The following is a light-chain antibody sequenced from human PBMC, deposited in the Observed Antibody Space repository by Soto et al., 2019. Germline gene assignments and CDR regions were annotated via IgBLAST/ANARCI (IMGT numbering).Light chain of an antibody. CDR2: DAS. J-gene: IGKJ1*01. Sequence: DIQMTQSPSTLSASVGDRVTITCRASQSISRWLAWSQQKPGKAPKLLIYDASTLEVGVPSRFSGSGSGTDFTLTISSLEPEDFAVYFCQQRYNWPPWTFGQGTKVDI. CDR1: QSISRW. V-gene: IGKV1-5*01. CDR3: QQRYNWPPWT.